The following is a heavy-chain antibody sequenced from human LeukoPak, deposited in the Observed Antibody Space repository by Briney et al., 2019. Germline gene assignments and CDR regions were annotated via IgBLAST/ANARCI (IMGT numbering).Heavy chain of an antibody. D-gene: IGHD3-22*01. CDR1: GFTFCSYE. Sequence: PGGSLRLSCAASGFTFCSYEMNWVRQAPGKGLEWVSYISSSGSTIYYADSVKGRFTISRDNAKNSLYLQMNSLRAEDTAVYYCARDQNYYDSSGYGMEDAFDIWGQGTMVTVSS. J-gene: IGHJ3*02. CDR3: ARDQNYYDSSGYGMEDAFDI. CDR2: ISSSGSTI. V-gene: IGHV3-48*03.